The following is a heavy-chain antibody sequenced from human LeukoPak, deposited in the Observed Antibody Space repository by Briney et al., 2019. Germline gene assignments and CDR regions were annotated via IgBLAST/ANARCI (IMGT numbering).Heavy chain of an antibody. J-gene: IGHJ6*03. CDR3: AREVHLTYYYYYYYMDV. CDR2: ISYDGSNK. Sequence: GGSLRLSCAASGFTFSSYAMHWVRQAPGKGLEWVAVISYDGSNKYYADSVKGRFTISRDNSKNTLYLQMNSLRAGDTAVYYCAREVHLTYYYYYYYMDVWGKGTTVTVSS. V-gene: IGHV3-30*01. D-gene: IGHD1-1*01. CDR1: GFTFSSYA.